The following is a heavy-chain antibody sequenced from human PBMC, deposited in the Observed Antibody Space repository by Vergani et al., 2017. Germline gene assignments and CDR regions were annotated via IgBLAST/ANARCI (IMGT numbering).Heavy chain of an antibody. CDR1: GGSISSSSYY. CDR2: IYYSGST. J-gene: IGHJ4*02. CDR3: ARPNSSGWQFDY. V-gene: IGHV4-39*01. D-gene: IGHD6-19*01. Sequence: QLQLQESGPGLVKPSETLSLTCTVSGGSISSSSYYWGWIRQPPGKGLEWIGSIYYSGSTYYNPSLKSRVTISVDTSKNQFSLKLSSVTAADTAVYYCARPNSSGWQFDYWGQGILVTVSS.